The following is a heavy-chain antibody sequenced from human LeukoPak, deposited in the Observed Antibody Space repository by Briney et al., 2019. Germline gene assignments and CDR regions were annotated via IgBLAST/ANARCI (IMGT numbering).Heavy chain of an antibody. J-gene: IGHJ4*02. CDR1: GYTFTSYD. CDR2: MNPNSGNT. Sequence: ASVKVSCKASGYTFTSYDINWVRQATGQGLEWMGWMNPNSGNTGYAQKFQGGVTMTRNTSISTAYMELSSLRSEDTAVYYCARGGDIVVVVAASSPFDYWGQGTLVTVSS. CDR3: ARGGDIVVVVAASSPFDY. V-gene: IGHV1-8*01. D-gene: IGHD2-15*01.